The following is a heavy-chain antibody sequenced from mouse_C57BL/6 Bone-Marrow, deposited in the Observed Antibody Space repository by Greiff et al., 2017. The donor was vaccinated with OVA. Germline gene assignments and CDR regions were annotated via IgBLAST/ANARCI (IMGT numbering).Heavy chain of an antibody. CDR2: IDPNSGGT. V-gene: IGHV1-72*01. CDR1: GYTFTSYW. D-gene: IGHD1-1*01. CDR3: ARAEYGSDAMDY. J-gene: IGHJ4*01. Sequence: QVQLPQSRAAILKPGASVKLSCKASGYTFTSYWMHWVKQRPGRGLEWIGRIDPNSGGTKYNEKFKSKATLTVDKPSSTAYMQLSSLTSEDSAVYYCARAEYGSDAMDYWGQGTSVTVSS.